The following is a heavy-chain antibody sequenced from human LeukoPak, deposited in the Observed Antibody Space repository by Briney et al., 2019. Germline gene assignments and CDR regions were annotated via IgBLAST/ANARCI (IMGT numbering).Heavy chain of an antibody. D-gene: IGHD1-26*01. CDR1: GFTFSTFA. Sequence: PGGSLRLSCAASGFTFSTFAMIWVRQPPGKGLEWVSSIFPSGGEIHYADSVRGRFTISRDNSKNTLYLQMGSLRAEDMAVYYCARDSGSQSGYFDYWGQGTLVTVSS. V-gene: IGHV3-23*01. CDR2: IFPSGGEI. CDR3: ARDSGSQSGYFDY. J-gene: IGHJ4*02.